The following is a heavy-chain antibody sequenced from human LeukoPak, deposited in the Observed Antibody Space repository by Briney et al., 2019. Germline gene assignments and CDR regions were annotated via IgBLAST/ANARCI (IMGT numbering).Heavy chain of an antibody. V-gene: IGHV4-59*08. CDR1: GGSISSYY. D-gene: IGHD3-22*01. J-gene: IGHJ4*02. CDR2: VFYSGST. Sequence: SETLSLTCTVSGGSISSYYWSWIRQPPGKGLEGIGYVFYSGSTNYNPSLKSRVTISVDTSKNQFSLNLTSVTAADTAVYYCARDSSGYYRIDYWGQGTLVTVSS. CDR3: ARDSSGYYRIDY.